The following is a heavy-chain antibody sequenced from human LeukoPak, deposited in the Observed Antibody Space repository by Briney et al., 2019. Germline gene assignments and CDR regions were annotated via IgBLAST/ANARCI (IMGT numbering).Heavy chain of an antibody. CDR1: GFTFSSYA. J-gene: IGHJ1*01. CDR3: ARDWPTIAAAGTIPEYFQH. D-gene: IGHD6-13*01. V-gene: IGHV3-23*01. CDR2: ISNSGGST. Sequence: GGSLRLSCAASGFTFSSYAMSWVRQAPGKGLEWVSVISNSGGSTFYADSVKGRFTISRDNSKNTLYLQMNSLRAEDTAVYYCARDWPTIAAAGTIPEYFQHWGQGTLVTVSS.